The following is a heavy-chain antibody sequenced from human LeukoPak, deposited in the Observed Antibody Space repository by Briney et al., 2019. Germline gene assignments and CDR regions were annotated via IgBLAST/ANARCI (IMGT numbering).Heavy chain of an antibody. V-gene: IGHV3-74*01. Sequence: GGSLRPSCAASGFTFSSYSMHWVRQAPGKGLVWVSHINTDGSSTSLADSVKGRFTISRDNAKNTLYLQMNSLRAEDTAVYYCGRSGVAYGMDVWGQGTTGTVSS. J-gene: IGHJ6*02. CDR2: INTDGSST. CDR1: GFTFSSYS. CDR3: GRSGVAYGMDV. D-gene: IGHD2-8*01.